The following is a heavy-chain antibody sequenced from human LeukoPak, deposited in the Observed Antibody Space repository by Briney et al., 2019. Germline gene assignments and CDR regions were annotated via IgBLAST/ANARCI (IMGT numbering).Heavy chain of an antibody. CDR2: IIPIFGTA. D-gene: IGHD3-10*01. Sequence: SVKVSCKASGGTFSSYAISWVRQAPGQGLEWMGGIIPIFGTANYAQKFQGRVTITTDESTSTAYMELSCLRSEDTAVYYCARVSTGITMVRGPILYYFDYWGQGTLVTVSS. CDR3: ARVSTGITMVRGPILYYFDY. J-gene: IGHJ4*02. CDR1: GGTFSSYA. V-gene: IGHV1-69*05.